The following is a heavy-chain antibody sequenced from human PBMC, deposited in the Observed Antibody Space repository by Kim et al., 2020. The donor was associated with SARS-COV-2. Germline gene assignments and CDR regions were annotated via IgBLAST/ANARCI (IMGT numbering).Heavy chain of an antibody. CDR1: GGSISSYY. CDR3: ARGLGDTYYDFWSGYRPYYFDY. J-gene: IGHJ4*02. V-gene: IGHV4-59*01. Sequence: SETLSLTYTVSGGSISSYYWSWIRQPPGKGLEWIGYIYYSGSTNYNPSLKSRVTISVDTSKNQFSLKLSSVTAADTAVYYCARGLGDTYYDFWSGYRPYYFDYWGQGTLVTVSS. D-gene: IGHD3-3*01. CDR2: IYYSGST.